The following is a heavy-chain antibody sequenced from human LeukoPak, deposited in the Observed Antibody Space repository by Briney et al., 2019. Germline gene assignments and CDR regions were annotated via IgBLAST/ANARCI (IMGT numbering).Heavy chain of an antibody. CDR3: ARENSSLDY. CDR2: IYTSGST. J-gene: IGHJ4*02. CDR1: GGSISSGSYY. Sequence: SETLSLTCAVSGGSISSGSYYWSWIRQPAGKGLEWIGRIYTSGSTNYNPSLKSRVTISVDTSKNQFSLKLSSVTAADTAVYYCARENSSLDYWGQGTLVTVSS. D-gene: IGHD6-13*01. V-gene: IGHV4-61*02.